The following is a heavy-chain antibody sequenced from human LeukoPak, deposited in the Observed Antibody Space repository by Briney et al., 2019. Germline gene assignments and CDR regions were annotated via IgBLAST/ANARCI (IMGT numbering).Heavy chain of an antibody. V-gene: IGHV1-18*01. CDR1: GYTFTSYG. CDR3: ARGLFCSFTTCYTGDY. D-gene: IGHD2-2*01. J-gene: IGHJ4*02. CDR2: ISAYNGNT. Sequence: GASVKVSCKASGYTFTSYGISWVRQAPGQGLEWMGWISAYNGNTNYAQKLQGRVTMTTDTSTSTAYMELRSLRSDDTAVYYCARGLFCSFTTCYTGDYWGQGTLVTVSS.